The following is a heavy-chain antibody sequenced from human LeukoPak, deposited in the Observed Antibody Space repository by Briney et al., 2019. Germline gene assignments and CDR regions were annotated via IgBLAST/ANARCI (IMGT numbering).Heavy chain of an antibody. J-gene: IGHJ4*02. CDR3: ARAVAPDY. V-gene: IGHV1-18*01. D-gene: IGHD5-12*01. Sequence: ASVKVSCKASGYTFTSYGISWVRQAPGQGLEWMGWISAYNGHTIYAQSLQGRVTMATDTSTTTAYMELRNLRSDDTAVYYCARAVAPDYWGLGTLITVSS. CDR2: ISAYNGHT. CDR1: GYTFTSYG.